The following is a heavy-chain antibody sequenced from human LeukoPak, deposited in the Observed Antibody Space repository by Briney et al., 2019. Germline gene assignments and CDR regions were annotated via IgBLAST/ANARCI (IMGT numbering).Heavy chain of an antibody. J-gene: IGHJ5*02. CDR1: GYTFTSYG. CDR2: ISAYNGNT. Sequence: GASVKVSCKASGYTFTSYGISWVRQAPGQGLEWMGWISAYNGNTNYAQKLQGRVTITADESTSTAYMELSSLRSEDTAVYYCARVPLAYCGGDCWFDPWGQGTLVTVSS. V-gene: IGHV1-18*01. D-gene: IGHD2-21*02. CDR3: ARVPLAYCGGDCWFDP.